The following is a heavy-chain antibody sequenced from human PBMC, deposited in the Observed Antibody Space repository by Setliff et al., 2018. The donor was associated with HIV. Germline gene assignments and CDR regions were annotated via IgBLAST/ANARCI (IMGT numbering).Heavy chain of an antibody. V-gene: IGHV4-59*11. D-gene: IGHD5-18*01. CDR3: ARVPRQLLKGAAAYFDY. Sequence: SETLSLTCTVSGGSISSHYWSWIRQPPGKGLEWIGYIYYSGSTNYNPSLKSRVTISVDTSKNQFSLRLSSVTATDTAVYYCARVPRQLLKGAAAYFDYWGQGTLVTVSS. CDR2: IYYSGST. J-gene: IGHJ4*02. CDR1: GGSISSHY.